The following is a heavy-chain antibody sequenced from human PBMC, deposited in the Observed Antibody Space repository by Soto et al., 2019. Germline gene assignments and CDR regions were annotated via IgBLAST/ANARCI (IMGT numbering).Heavy chain of an antibody. CDR3: ATGSGGYSPDY. D-gene: IGHD6-19*01. CDR1: GFTFSSNW. CDR2: IDNDGSSR. J-gene: IGHJ4*02. V-gene: IGHV3-74*01. Sequence: EVQLVESGGGLVQPGGSLRLSCAASGFTFSSNWMHWVRQGPGKGLVWVSRIDNDGSSRGYADSVKGRFTISRDNAKTTLYLEMSSRRAEDTAVYYGATGSGGYSPDYWGQGTLVTVSS.